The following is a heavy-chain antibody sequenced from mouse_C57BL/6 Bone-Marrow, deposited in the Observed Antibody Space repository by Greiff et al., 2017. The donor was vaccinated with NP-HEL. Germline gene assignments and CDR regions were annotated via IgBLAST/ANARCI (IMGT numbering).Heavy chain of an antibody. CDR1: GYSITSGYY. CDR2: ISYDGSN. J-gene: IGHJ3*01. Sequence: EVQLQESGPGLVKPSQSLSLTCSVTGYSITSGYYWNWIRQFPGNKLEWMGYISYDGSNNYNPSLKHRISITRDTSKIQFFLKLKSVTTEDTATYYCARKRLAWFAYWGQGTLVTVSA. V-gene: IGHV3-6*01. D-gene: IGHD4-1*01. CDR3: ARKRLAWFAY.